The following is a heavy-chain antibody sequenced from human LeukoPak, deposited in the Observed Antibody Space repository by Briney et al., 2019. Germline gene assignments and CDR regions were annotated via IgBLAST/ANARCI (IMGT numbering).Heavy chain of an antibody. V-gene: IGHV1-2*02. CDR1: GYTFTVYY. J-gene: IGHJ4*02. CDR2: INPNSGGT. CDR3: ARDSPHTIFGVVIMPVFDY. D-gene: IGHD3-3*01. Sequence: ASVKVSCKASGYTFTVYYMHWVRQAPGQGLEWMGWINPNSGGTNYAQKFQGRVTMTRDTSISTAYMELRSLRSDDTAVYYCARDSPHTIFGVVIMPVFDYWGQGTLVTVSS.